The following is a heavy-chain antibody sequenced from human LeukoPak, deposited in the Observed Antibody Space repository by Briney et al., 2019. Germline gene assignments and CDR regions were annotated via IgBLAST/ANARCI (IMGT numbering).Heavy chain of an antibody. CDR2: IYYSGST. D-gene: IGHD1-1*01. Sequence: SETLSLTCTVSGGSISSSSYYWGWIRQPPGKGLEWIGSIYYSGSTYYNPSLESRVTISVDTSKNQFSLKLSSVTAADTAVYYCARELLERGLYWGQGTLVTVSS. V-gene: IGHV4-39*02. J-gene: IGHJ4*02. CDR1: GGSISSSSYY. CDR3: ARELLERGLY.